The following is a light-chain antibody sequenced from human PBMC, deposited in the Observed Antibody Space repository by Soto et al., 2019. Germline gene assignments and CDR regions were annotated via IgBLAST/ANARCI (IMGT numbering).Light chain of an antibody. CDR1: SSDVGAYNY. J-gene: IGLJ3*02. CDR3: SSFASSNTWV. Sequence: QSALTQPPSASGSPGQSVTISCTGTSSDVGAYNYVSWYQEHAGKAPKLVIYEVTKRPSGVPDRFSGSNSAKTASLTVSGLQAEDEADYYCSSFASSNTWVFGGGTQLTVL. CDR2: EVT. V-gene: IGLV2-8*01.